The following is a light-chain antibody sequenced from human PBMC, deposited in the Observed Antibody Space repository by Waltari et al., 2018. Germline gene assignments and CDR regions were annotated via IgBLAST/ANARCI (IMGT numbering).Light chain of an antibody. Sequence: EIVLTQSPATLSLSPGESATLSCRASQSVSSYLAWYQQKPGQAPRLLIYDAFNRATGIPARFSGSGSGTDFTLTISSLEPEDFEVYYCQQRSNWPPEYTFGQGTKLEI. V-gene: IGKV3-11*01. CDR3: QQRSNWPPEYT. J-gene: IGKJ2*01. CDR2: DAF. CDR1: QSVSSY.